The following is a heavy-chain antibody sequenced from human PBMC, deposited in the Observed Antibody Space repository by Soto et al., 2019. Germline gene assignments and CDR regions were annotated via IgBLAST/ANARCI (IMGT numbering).Heavy chain of an antibody. V-gene: IGHV4-59*08. Sequence: SETLSLTCTVSGGSISSYYWSWIRQPPGRGLEWIGYIYSSGGTNYNPSLKSRVTISVDTSRNQFSLKLSSVTAADTAVYYCARHRYCSGGSCYLHIFDYWGQGTLVTVSS. CDR1: GGSISSYY. CDR2: IYSSGGT. D-gene: IGHD2-15*01. CDR3: ARHRYCSGGSCYLHIFDY. J-gene: IGHJ4*02.